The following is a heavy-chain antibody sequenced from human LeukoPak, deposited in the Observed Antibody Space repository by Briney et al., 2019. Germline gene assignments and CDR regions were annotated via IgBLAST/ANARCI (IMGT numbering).Heavy chain of an antibody. V-gene: IGHV3-21*01. Sequence: KPGGSLRLSCAASGFTFSNYNMNWVRQAPGKGLEWVSSLTSSSSYIYYADSVKGRFTISRDDANNSLYLQMNSLRAEDTAVYYCARTYYYGSGSLHYFDYWGQGTLVTVSS. J-gene: IGHJ4*02. D-gene: IGHD3-10*01. CDR1: GFTFSNYN. CDR2: LTSSSSYI. CDR3: ARTYYYGSGSLHYFDY.